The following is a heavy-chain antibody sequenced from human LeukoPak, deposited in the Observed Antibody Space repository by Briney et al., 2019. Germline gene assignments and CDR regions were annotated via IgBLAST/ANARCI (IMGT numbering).Heavy chain of an antibody. Sequence: GGSLRLSCAASGFTFDDYGLSWVRQAPGKGLEWVSFIYWNGGTTGYADSVKGRFTISRDNAKNSLYLQMDSLRAEDTALYYCARVASNFGVVSGEFDSWGQGTLVSASS. CDR2: IYWNGGTT. V-gene: IGHV3-20*04. D-gene: IGHD3-3*01. J-gene: IGHJ4*02. CDR3: ARVASNFGVVSGEFDS. CDR1: GFTFDDYG.